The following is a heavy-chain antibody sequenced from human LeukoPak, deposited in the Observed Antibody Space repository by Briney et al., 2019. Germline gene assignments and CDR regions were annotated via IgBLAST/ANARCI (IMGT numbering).Heavy chain of an antibody. J-gene: IGHJ3*02. V-gene: IGHV4-59*12. Sequence: PSETLSLTCTVSGGSISGTYWSWIRQPPGKGLEWIGYIYNSGNTNYNPSLKSRVTISIDSSKNQFSLKLSSVTAADTAVYYCARGAPTGAFDIWGQGTMVTVSS. CDR3: ARGAPTGAFDI. CDR2: IYNSGNT. CDR1: GGSISGTY.